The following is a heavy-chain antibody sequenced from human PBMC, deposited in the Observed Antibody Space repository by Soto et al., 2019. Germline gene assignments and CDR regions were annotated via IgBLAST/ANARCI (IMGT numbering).Heavy chain of an antibody. CDR2: IIPIFGTA. V-gene: IGHV1-69*12. Sequence: QVQLVQSGAEVKKPGSSVKVSCKASGGTFSSYAISWVRQAPGQGLEWMGGIIPIFGTANYAQKFQGRVTSTADDSTSTAYMELSSLRAEDTAVYYCARTTWATVVTPEAWGQGTMVTVSS. J-gene: IGHJ3*01. CDR1: GGTFSSYA. D-gene: IGHD4-17*01. CDR3: ARTTWATVVTPEA.